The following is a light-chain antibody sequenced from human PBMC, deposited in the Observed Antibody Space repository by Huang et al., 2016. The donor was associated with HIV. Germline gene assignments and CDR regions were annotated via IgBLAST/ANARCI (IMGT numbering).Light chain of an antibody. CDR2: GAS. CDR3: QRLNSYRIT. CDR1: QGVSTY. V-gene: IGKV1-9*01. J-gene: IGKJ5*01. Sequence: IQLTQSPSSVSTSVGDRVTITCRASQGVSTYLAWYQQEPGKAPKILGYGASTLQSGFPSRFSGSGSGTHFTLTIAGLLPEGFATYYCQRLNSYRITFGQGTRLE.